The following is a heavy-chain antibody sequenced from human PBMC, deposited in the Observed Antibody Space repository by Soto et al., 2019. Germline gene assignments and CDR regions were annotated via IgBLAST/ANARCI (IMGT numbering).Heavy chain of an antibody. Sequence: GGSLRLSCAASGFTLSSYAMSWVRQAPGKGLEWVSAISGSGGSTYYADSVKGRFTISRDNSKNTLYLQMNSLRAEDTAVYYCAKAPHVYYYYYGMDVWGQGTTVTVS. CDR1: GFTLSSYA. V-gene: IGHV3-23*01. CDR3: AKAPHVYYYYYGMDV. J-gene: IGHJ6*02. CDR2: ISGSGGST.